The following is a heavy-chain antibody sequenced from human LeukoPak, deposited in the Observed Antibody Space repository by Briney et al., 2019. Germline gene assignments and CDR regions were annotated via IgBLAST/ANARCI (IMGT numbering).Heavy chain of an antibody. CDR2: INPNSGGT. CDR1: GYTFTGYY. V-gene: IGHV1-2*02. J-gene: IGHJ6*01. Sequence: ASVTVSCKASGYTFTGYYMHWVRQAPGQGLERMGWINPNSGGTNYAQKFQGRVTMTRDTSISTAYMELSSGRSDDTAVYYCARGDYGDYGGYYGMYVWGQGTTGTVSS. CDR3: ARGDYGDYGGYYGMYV. D-gene: IGHD4-17*01.